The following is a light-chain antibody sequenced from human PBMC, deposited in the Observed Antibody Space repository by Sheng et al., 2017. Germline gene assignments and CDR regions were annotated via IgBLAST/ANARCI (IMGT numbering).Light chain of an antibody. J-gene: IGLJ3*02. V-gene: IGLV1-51*02. CDR2: ENT. Sequence: QSVLTQPPSVSAAPGQKVTISCSGRFSNIGLNYVSWYQQLPGLAPKLLIYENTKRPSGIPDRFSGSKSGTSATLAITGLQTGDEADYYCGTWDSSLTVWVFGGGTKLTVL. CDR1: FSNIGLNY. CDR3: GTWDSSLTVWV.